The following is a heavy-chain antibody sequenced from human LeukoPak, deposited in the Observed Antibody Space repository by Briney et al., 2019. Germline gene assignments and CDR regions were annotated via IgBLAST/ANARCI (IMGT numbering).Heavy chain of an antibody. V-gene: IGHV3-13*01. Sequence: PGGSLRLSCAASGFTFSSYDMHWVRQPTGRGLEWVAAIGTAGDSYYPGSVRGRFTVSREDAKNSLYLQMNSLTAGDTAVYYCARGYSYRYEYWGQGTLVTLS. CDR3: ARGYSYRYEY. J-gene: IGHJ4*02. D-gene: IGHD3-10*01. CDR2: IGTAGDS. CDR1: GFTFSSYD.